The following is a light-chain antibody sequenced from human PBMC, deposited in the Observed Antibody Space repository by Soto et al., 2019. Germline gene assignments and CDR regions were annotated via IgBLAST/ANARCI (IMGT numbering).Light chain of an antibody. CDR3: QQYSTWPRT. CDR2: DAS. V-gene: IGKV3-15*01. J-gene: IGKJ1*01. Sequence: EIVMTQSPATLSVSPGEGATVSCRASQSVSSNLAWHQQKPGQAPRILMYDASTRASSIPARFTGSRSGTEFSLTISSLQSEDFAVYYCQQYSTWPRTFGQGTKVDIK. CDR1: QSVSSN.